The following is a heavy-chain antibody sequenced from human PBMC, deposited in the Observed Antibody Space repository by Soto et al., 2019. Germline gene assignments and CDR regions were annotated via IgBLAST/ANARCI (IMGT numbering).Heavy chain of an antibody. J-gene: IGHJ4*02. V-gene: IGHV4-39*01. D-gene: IGHD6-19*01. Sequence: QLQLQESGPGLVKPSETLSLTCTVSGGSISSSSYYWGWIRQPPGKGLEWIGSIYYSGSTYYNPSLKSRVTISVDTSKNQFSLKLNSVTAADTAVYYCARPFSGWYYFDYWGQGTLVTVSS. CDR3: ARPFSGWYYFDY. CDR1: GGSISSSSYY. CDR2: IYYSGST.